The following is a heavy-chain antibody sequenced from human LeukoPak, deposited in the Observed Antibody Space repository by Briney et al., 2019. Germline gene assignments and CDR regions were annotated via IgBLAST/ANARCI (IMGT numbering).Heavy chain of an antibody. CDR2: ISSSSSYI. D-gene: IGHD5-24*01. V-gene: IGHV3-21*01. Sequence: GGSLRLSCAASGFTFSSYSMNWVRQAPGKGLEWVSFISSSSSYIYYADSVKGRFTISRDNAKNSLYLQMNSLRAEDTAVYYCARDRRWLQLGNWFDPWGQGTLVTVSS. J-gene: IGHJ5*02. CDR3: ARDRRWLQLGNWFDP. CDR1: GFTFSSYS.